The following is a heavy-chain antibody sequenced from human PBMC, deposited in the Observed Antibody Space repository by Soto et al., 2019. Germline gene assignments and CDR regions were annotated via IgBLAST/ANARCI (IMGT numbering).Heavy chain of an antibody. D-gene: IGHD3-3*01. CDR2: ISGSGGST. Sequence: EVQLLESGGGLVQPGGSLRLSCAASGFTFNSYAMSWVRQAPGKGLEWVSGISGSGGSTYYADSVKGRFTISRDNSKNTLYLQMNSLRAEDTAVYYCAKRPTIFGVVIEFDYWGQGTLVTVSS. CDR1: GFTFNSYA. J-gene: IGHJ4*02. V-gene: IGHV3-23*01. CDR3: AKRPTIFGVVIEFDY.